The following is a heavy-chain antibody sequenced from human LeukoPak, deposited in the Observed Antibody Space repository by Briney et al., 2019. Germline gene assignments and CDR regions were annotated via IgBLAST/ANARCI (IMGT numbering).Heavy chain of an antibody. CDR1: GFSFSEDW. Sequence: PGDSLRLSCVASGFSFSEDWMNWVRQAPGRGLEWLGRIKRQMDGATTDYAAPVKGRFTISRDDSKNTLSLQMNSLKTEDTAIYYCMTERYWPSGGYVHWGQGTLVTVSS. CDR2: IKRQMDGATT. V-gene: IGHV3-15*01. D-gene: IGHD3-22*01. CDR3: MTERYWPSGGYVH. J-gene: IGHJ4*02.